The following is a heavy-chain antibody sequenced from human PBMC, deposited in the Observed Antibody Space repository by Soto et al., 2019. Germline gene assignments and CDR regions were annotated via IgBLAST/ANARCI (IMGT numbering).Heavy chain of an antibody. V-gene: IGHV1-69*02. D-gene: IGHD2-15*01. Sequence: ASVKVSCKASGGTFSSYTISWVRQAPGQGLEWMGRIIPILGIANYAQKFQGRVTITADKSTSTAYMELSSLRSEDTAVYYCARGGGTVVVAAIGWFDPWGQGTLVTVSS. J-gene: IGHJ5*02. CDR3: ARGGGTVVVAAIGWFDP. CDR2: IIPILGIA. CDR1: GGTFSSYT.